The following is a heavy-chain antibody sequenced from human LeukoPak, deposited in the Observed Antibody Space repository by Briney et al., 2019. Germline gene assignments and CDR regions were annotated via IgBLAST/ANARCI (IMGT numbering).Heavy chain of an antibody. CDR3: ARQAAMFLGIDY. Sequence: PSETLFLTCTVSGGSISSYYWSWIRQPPGKGLEWIGYIYYSGSTNYNPSLKSRVTISVDTSKNQFSLKLSSVTAADTAVYYCARQAAMFLGIDYWGQGTLVTVSS. J-gene: IGHJ4*02. CDR1: GGSISSYY. CDR2: IYYSGST. D-gene: IGHD5-18*01. V-gene: IGHV4-59*08.